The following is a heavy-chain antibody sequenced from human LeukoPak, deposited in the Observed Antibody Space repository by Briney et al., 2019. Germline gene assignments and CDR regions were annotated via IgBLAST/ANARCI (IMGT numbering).Heavy chain of an antibody. J-gene: IGHJ4*02. Sequence: GGSLRLSCEASGFTFITYAMSWVRQAPGKGLQWVSCISGTDSGTYYTDSVKGRFTISRDNSKNTVYLQIDSLRAEDTAVYYCAKCMSGSGVCLNFDSWGQGILVTVSS. D-gene: IGHD2-21*02. CDR2: ISGTDSGT. V-gene: IGHV3-23*01. CDR3: AKCMSGSGVCLNFDS. CDR1: GFTFITYA.